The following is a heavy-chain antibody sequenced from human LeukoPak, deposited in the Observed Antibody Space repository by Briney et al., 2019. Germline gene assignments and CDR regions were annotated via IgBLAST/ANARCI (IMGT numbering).Heavy chain of an antibody. D-gene: IGHD2-2*01. CDR2: ISGSGGST. CDR3: AKDQIVVVPAALDY. V-gene: IGHV3-23*01. Sequence: PGASLRLSCAASGFTFSSYAMSWVRQAPGKGLEWVSAISGSGGSTYYADPVKGRFTISRDNSKNTLYLQMNSLRAEDTAVYYCAKDQIVVVPAALDYWGQGTLVTVSS. J-gene: IGHJ4*02. CDR1: GFTFSSYA.